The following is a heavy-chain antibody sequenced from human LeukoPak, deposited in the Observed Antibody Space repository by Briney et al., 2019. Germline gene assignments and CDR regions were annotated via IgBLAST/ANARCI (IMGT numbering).Heavy chain of an antibody. J-gene: IGHJ4*02. V-gene: IGHV3-23*01. Sequence: GGSLRLACAASGFTFSSHGMNWVRQAPGKGLEWVSGISPNGVITYYADSVKGRFTISRDNSKGTVYLQMNSLRPEDTAVYYCAKDDAWLQFGDWGRGTLVTVSS. CDR3: AKDDAWLQFGD. D-gene: IGHD5-24*01. CDR1: GFTFSSHG. CDR2: ISPNGVIT.